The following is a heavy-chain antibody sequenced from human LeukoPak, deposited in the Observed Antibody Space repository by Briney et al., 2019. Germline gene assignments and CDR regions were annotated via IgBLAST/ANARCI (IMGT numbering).Heavy chain of an antibody. CDR3: AGDPIRSGGSCYSVPDYYYGMDV. CDR2: IWYDGSNK. CDR1: GFTFSSYG. Sequence: GGSLRLSCAASGFTFSSYGMHWVRQAPGKGLEWVAVIWYDGSNKYYADSVKGRFTISRDNSKNTLYLQMNSLRAEDTAVYYCAGDPIRSGGSCYSVPDYYYGMDVWGQGTTVTISS. V-gene: IGHV3-33*01. J-gene: IGHJ6*02. D-gene: IGHD2-15*01.